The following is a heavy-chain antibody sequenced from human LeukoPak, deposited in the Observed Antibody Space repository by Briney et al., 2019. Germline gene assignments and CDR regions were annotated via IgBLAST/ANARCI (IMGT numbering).Heavy chain of an antibody. J-gene: IGHJ4*02. V-gene: IGHV1-69*13. CDR2: IIPIFGTA. Sequence: SVKVSCKASGYTFTGYYMHWVRQAPGQGLEWMGGIIPIFGTANYAQKFQGRVTITADESTSTAYMELSSLRSEDTAVYYCAREYRRYFDWLTNEYYFDYWGQGTLVTVSS. D-gene: IGHD3-9*01. CDR1: GYTFTGYY. CDR3: AREYRRYFDWLTNEYYFDY.